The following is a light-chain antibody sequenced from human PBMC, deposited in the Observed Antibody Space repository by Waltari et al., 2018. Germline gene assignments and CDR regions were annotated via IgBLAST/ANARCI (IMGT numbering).Light chain of an antibody. CDR1: ENVNNY. Sequence: DIQMTQSPSSLSASVGDRVTITCRASENVNNYLNWYQQKPGKAPKLLIYKASTLQSGVPSRCSGSGSGTDYTFTISSLQSEDVATYYCQHGYGTPPYSCGQGTKVEIK. CDR3: QHGYGTPPYS. CDR2: KAS. V-gene: IGKV1-39*01. J-gene: IGKJ2*03.